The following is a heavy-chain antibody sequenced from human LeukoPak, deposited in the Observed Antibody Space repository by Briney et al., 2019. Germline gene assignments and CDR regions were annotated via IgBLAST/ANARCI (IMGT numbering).Heavy chain of an antibody. CDR3: ARGRVVPAAIRRKGAYYFDY. D-gene: IGHD2-2*02. V-gene: IGHV3-7*04. CDR1: GFTFSSYW. Sequence: PGGSLRLSCAASGFTFSSYWMSWVRQAPGKGLEWVANIKQDGSEKYYVDSVKGRFTISRDNAKNSLYLQMNSPRAEDTAVYYCARGRVVPAAIRRKGAYYFDYWGQGTLVTVSS. CDR2: IKQDGSEK. J-gene: IGHJ4*02.